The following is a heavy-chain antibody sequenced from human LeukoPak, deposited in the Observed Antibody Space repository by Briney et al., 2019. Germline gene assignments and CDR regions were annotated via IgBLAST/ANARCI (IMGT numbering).Heavy chain of an antibody. D-gene: IGHD1-1*01. J-gene: IGHJ3*02. Sequence: SETLSLTCTVSGGSISNSYYWGWIRQPPRKGLEWIGGIYYSGSTYYNPSLKSRLTISVDTSKNQFSLKLSSVTAADTAVYYCARLRYNWILPGPDAFDIWGQGTMVTVSS. CDR2: IYYSGST. CDR1: GGSISNSYY. CDR3: ARLRYNWILPGPDAFDI. V-gene: IGHV4-39*01.